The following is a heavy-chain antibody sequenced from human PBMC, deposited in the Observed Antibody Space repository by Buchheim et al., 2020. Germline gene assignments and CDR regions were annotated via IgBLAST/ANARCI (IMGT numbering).Heavy chain of an antibody. J-gene: IGHJ6*02. CDR2: ISYDGSNK. V-gene: IGHV3-30*18. Sequence: QVQLVESGGGVVQPGRSLRLSCAASGFTFSSYGMNWVRQAPGKGLEWVAVISYDGSNKYYADSVKGRFTISRDNSKNTLYLQMNSLRAEDTAVYYCAKDLSPAAIDYYYGMDVWGQGTT. CDR1: GFTFSSYG. CDR3: AKDLSPAAIDYYYGMDV. D-gene: IGHD2-2*02.